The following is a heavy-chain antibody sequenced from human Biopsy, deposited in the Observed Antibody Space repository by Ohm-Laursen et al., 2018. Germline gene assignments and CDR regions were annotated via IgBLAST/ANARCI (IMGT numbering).Heavy chain of an antibody. Sequence: GTLSLTWPVSGGSIKSYYWNWIRQSPGKGLEWIGFIYYTGHTNYNPSLKSRATISVDTSKNQFSLKVTSVTAADTAVYYCARLTGDPSYWGQGILVTVSS. V-gene: IGHV4-59*01. D-gene: IGHD7-27*01. J-gene: IGHJ4*02. CDR1: GGSIKSYY. CDR3: ARLTGDPSY. CDR2: IYYTGHT.